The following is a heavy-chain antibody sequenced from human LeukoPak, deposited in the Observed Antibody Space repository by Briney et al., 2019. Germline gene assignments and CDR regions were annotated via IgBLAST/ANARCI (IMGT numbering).Heavy chain of an antibody. CDR1: GGSVSSGSYY. V-gene: IGHV4-61*02. Sequence: PSETLTLTCTVSGGSVSSGSYYWTWIRQPAGKGLEWIGRMYTSGSTIYNPSLKGRLTISIDASKNQFSLKLSSVTAADTAVYYCAREITTIPSSFDYWGQGTLVTVSS. CDR3: AREITTIPSSFDY. CDR2: MYTSGST. D-gene: IGHD3-22*01. J-gene: IGHJ4*02.